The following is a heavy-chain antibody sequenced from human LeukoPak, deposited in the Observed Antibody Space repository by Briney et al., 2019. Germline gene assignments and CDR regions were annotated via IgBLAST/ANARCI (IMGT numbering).Heavy chain of an antibody. J-gene: IGHJ4*02. CDR2: IYYSGST. V-gene: IGHV4-30-4*01. D-gene: IGHD5-18*01. Sequence: PFENLFLNFHVSGGSIRSGGYYWHWIPQPPGKGLAWVWYIYYSGSTYYNPSLKSRVTISVDTSKNQFSLKLSSVTAADTAVYYCARGDTAMVTRPYFDYWGQGTLVTVSS. CDR1: GGSIRSGGYY. CDR3: ARGDTAMVTRPYFDY.